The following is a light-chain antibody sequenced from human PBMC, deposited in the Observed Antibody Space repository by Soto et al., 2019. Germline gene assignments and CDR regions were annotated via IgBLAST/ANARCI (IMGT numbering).Light chain of an antibody. J-gene: IGLJ2*01. V-gene: IGLV2-8*01. CDR2: EVS. CDR1: SSDVGAHND. CDR3: SSYAGSTYLV. Sequence: QSVLTQPPSASGSPGQSVTISCTGTSSDVGAHNDVSWYRQHPGKAPKVMIYEVSKRPPGVPDRFSGSESGNTASLTVSGLQAEDEADYYCSSYAGSTYLVFGGGTKLTVL.